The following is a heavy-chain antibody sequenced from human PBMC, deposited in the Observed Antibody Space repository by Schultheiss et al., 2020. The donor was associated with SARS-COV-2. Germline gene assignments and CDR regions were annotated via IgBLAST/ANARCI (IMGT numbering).Heavy chain of an antibody. CDR3: AKIGAVAGTYYYGMDV. CDR1: GGTFSSYA. V-gene: IGHV1-69*13. CDR2: IIPIFGTA. J-gene: IGHJ6*02. Sequence: SVKVSCKASGGTFSSYAISWVRQAPGQGLEWMGGIIPIFGTANYAQKFQGRVTITADESTSTAYMELSSLRSEDTAVYYCAKIGAVAGTYYYGMDVWGQGTTVTVSS. D-gene: IGHD6-19*01.